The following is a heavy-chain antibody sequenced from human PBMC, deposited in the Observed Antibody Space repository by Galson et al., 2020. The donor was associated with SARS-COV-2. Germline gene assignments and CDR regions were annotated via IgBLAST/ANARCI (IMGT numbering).Heavy chain of an antibody. V-gene: IGHV3-7*01. CDR3: ARGSIVVADASGSSNYYFYGFDV. CDR2: INQDGSEK. CDR1: GFSFDSYW. D-gene: IGHD3-22*01. J-gene: IGHJ6*02. Sequence: GESLKISCEVSGFSFDSYWMSWVRQAPGKGLEWVANINQDGSEKYHVDSVKGRFTTFRDNAKNSVYLEMNRLRSEDTAVYYCARGSIVVADASGSSNYYFYGFDVWGPGTTVTVS.